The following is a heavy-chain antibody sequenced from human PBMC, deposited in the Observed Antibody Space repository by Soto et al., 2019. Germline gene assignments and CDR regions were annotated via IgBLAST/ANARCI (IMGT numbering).Heavy chain of an antibody. CDR2: IYHTGST. D-gene: IGHD3-10*01. J-gene: IGHJ4*02. CDR3: ARDPSRGLPDY. V-gene: IGHV4-4*02. CDR1: GGSIDSSNW. Sequence: QVQLQESGPGLVKPSGTLSLTCAVSGGSIDSSNWWTWVRQLPGKGLEWIGEIYHTGSTNYKPSLKSRVTISVDKSKNQYSLKLNSVTAADTAVYYCARDPSRGLPDYWGQGTLVTVSS.